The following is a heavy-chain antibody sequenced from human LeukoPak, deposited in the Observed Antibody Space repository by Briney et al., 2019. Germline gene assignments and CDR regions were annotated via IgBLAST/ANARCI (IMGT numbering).Heavy chain of an antibody. V-gene: IGHV3-33*06. J-gene: IGHJ6*03. CDR2: IWYDGSNK. CDR1: GFTFSSYG. CDR3: AKDCLRAHYYYYMDV. D-gene: IGHD3-16*01. Sequence: GGSLRLSCAASGFTFSSYGMHWVRQAPGKGLEWVAVIWYDGSNKYYADSVKGRFTISRDNSKNTLYLQMNSLRAEDTAVYYCAKDCLRAHYYYYMDVWGKGTTVTVSS.